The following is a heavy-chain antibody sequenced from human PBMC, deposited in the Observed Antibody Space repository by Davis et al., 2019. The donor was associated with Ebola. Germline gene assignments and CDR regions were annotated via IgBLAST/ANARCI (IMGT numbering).Heavy chain of an antibody. CDR1: GFIFRAYV. J-gene: IGHJ3*02. Sequence: GGSLRLSFAASGFIFRAYVMSWVRQAPGKGLEWVSTLGTSADTYYADSVKGRFTISRDNSRNTLYLQMNGLRVEDTAIYYCAKDTSNIWFDIWGQGTMVTVSS. V-gene: IGHV3-23*01. CDR3: AKDTSNIWFDI. CDR2: LGTSADT. D-gene: IGHD1-26*01.